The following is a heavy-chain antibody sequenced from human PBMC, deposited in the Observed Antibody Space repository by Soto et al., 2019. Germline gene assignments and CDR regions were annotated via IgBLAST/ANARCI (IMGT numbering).Heavy chain of an antibody. D-gene: IGHD3-22*01. CDR1: GFTFSSYG. CDR2: IWYDGSNK. J-gene: IGHJ4*02. Sequence: QVQLVESGGGVVQPGRSLRLSCAASGFTFSSYGMHWVRQAPGKGLEWVAGIWYDGSNKYYADSVKGRFTISRDNSKNTLYLQMNSLRAEDTAVYYCAIDGGVYYDSSGYDYWGQGTLVTVSS. CDR3: AIDGGVYYDSSGYDY. V-gene: IGHV3-33*01.